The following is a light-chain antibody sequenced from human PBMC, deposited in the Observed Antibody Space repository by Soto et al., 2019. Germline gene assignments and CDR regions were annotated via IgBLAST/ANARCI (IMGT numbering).Light chain of an antibody. CDR3: QQYGNSPVT. J-gene: IGKJ5*01. V-gene: IGKV3D-20*01. CDR2: DAS. CDR1: QSIISGY. Sequence: EIVLTQSPATLSLSPGDRATLSCGASQSIISGYLAWYQQKPGLAPMLLIYDASSRATGIPDRFSGSGSGTDFTLTISRLEPEDFAVYYCQQYGNSPVTFGPGTRREIK.